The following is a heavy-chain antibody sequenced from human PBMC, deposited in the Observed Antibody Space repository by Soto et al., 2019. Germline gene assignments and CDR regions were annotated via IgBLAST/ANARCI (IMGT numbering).Heavy chain of an antibody. Sequence: PGGSLRLSCAASGFTFSSYGMHWVRQAPGKGLEWVAVISYDGSNKYYADSVKGRFTISRDNSKNTLYLQMNSLRAEDTAVYYCAKDLPHDFWSGYAFDYWGQGTLVTVSS. CDR3: AKDLPHDFWSGYAFDY. J-gene: IGHJ4*02. CDR1: GFTFSSYG. CDR2: ISYDGSNK. D-gene: IGHD3-3*01. V-gene: IGHV3-30*18.